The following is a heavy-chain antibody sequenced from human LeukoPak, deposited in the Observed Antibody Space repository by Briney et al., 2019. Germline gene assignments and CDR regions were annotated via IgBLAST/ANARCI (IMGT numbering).Heavy chain of an antibody. CDR3: ARDPQQLVLGPFDY. D-gene: IGHD6-13*01. CDR1: GFTFSSYE. V-gene: IGHV3-48*03. CDR2: ISSSGSTI. Sequence: GGSLRLSCAASGFTFSSYEMNWVRQAPGKGLEWVSYISSSGSTIYYADSVKGRFTISRDNAKNSLYLQMNILRAEDTAVYYCARDPQQLVLGPFDYWGQGTLVTVSS. J-gene: IGHJ4*02.